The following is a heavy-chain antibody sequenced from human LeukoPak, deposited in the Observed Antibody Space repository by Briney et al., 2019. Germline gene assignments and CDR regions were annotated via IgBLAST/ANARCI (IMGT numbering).Heavy chain of an antibody. Sequence: SSVKVSCKSCGGTFSSYAFSWVGPAPGRGREWMGGIIPIFGTANYAQKFHGRVTITAAESTSTDYMELSSLRSEDTAVYYCAREGYSGSYLIHWGQGTLVTVSS. J-gene: IGHJ4*02. CDR2: IIPIFGTA. CDR1: GGTFSSYA. D-gene: IGHD1-26*01. CDR3: AREGYSGSYLIH. V-gene: IGHV1-69*13.